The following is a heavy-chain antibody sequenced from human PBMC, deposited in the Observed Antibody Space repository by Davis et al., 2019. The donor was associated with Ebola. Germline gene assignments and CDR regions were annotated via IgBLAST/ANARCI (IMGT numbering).Heavy chain of an antibody. V-gene: IGHV3-33*01. CDR3: ARDRTVSRDYADY. Sequence: GGSLRLSCAASGFTFSSYGMHWVRQAPGKGLEWVAVIWYDGSNKYYADSVKGRFTTSRDNSKNTLYLQMNSLRAEDTAVYYCARDRTVSRDYADYWGQGTLVTVSS. CDR2: IWYDGSNK. CDR1: GFTFSSYG. J-gene: IGHJ4*02. D-gene: IGHD1-14*01.